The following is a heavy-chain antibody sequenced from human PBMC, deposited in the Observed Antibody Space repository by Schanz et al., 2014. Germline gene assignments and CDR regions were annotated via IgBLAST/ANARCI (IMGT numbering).Heavy chain of an antibody. V-gene: IGHV3-7*01. J-gene: IGHJ4*02. CDR2: INQDGSDK. CDR1: GFTFGTFW. Sequence: VQLVESGGGVVQPGGSLRLSCAASGFTFGTFWMSWVRQAPGKGLEWVANINQDGSDKSYVDSVKGRFTISRDNAKNSLYLQMNSLRADDPSVYYCARDKGGYYPFDYWGQGSLVTVSS. CDR3: ARDKGGYYPFDY. D-gene: IGHD3-22*01.